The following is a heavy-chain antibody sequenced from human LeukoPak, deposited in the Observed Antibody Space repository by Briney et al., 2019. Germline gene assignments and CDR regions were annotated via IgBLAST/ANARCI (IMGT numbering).Heavy chain of an antibody. V-gene: IGHV3-30-3*01. CDR3: ARDSPYNNGWLFYFGY. Sequence: GGSLRLSCAASGFTFSNYAMHWVRQAPGRGLEWVAVISYDGTNKYYADSVKGRFTISRDNSKNTVYLQMSSLRAEDTALYYCARDSPYNNGWLFYFGYWGQGTLVTVSS. D-gene: IGHD6-19*01. J-gene: IGHJ4*02. CDR1: GFTFSNYA. CDR2: ISYDGTNK.